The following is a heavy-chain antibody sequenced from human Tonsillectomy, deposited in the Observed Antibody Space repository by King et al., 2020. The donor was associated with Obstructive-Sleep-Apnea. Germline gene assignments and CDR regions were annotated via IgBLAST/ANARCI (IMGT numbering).Heavy chain of an antibody. Sequence: VQLVESGGGLVKPGGSLRLSCAASGFTFSNAWMTWVRQSPGKGLEWFGRIKSKTDGGTTDYAAPVKGRFTISRDDSKNTLYLHMNSLKTEDTAVYYCTTDELFGSGGNWFDPWGQGTLVTVSS. D-gene: IGHD6-25*01. CDR2: IKSKTDGGTT. V-gene: IGHV3-15*01. CDR3: TTDELFGSGGNWFDP. J-gene: IGHJ5*02. CDR1: GFTFSNAW.